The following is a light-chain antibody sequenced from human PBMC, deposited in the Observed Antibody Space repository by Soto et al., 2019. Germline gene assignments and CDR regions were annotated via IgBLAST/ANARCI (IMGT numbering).Light chain of an antibody. CDR3: EQVGSSAGFT. CDR1: QSINSRY. V-gene: IGKV3-20*01. J-gene: IGKJ3*01. Sequence: EIVLTQSPGTLSLSPGERATLSCRARQSINSRYLAWYQQKPGQAHRPHISGASSMATGIPDRLSGSGSGTDFTLTISRLEPEAVAVSYCEQVGSSAGFTFGPGTKVDIK. CDR2: GAS.